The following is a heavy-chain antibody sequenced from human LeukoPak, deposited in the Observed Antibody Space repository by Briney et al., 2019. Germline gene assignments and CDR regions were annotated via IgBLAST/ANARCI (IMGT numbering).Heavy chain of an antibody. CDR2: IDHTGST. CDR1: SDSISIYY. Sequence: SETLSLTCSVSSDSISIYYWTWIRQPPGKGLEWIGYIDHTGSTNYNPSLNSRVTISRDTSKNHFSLKLSSVTAADTAVYYCARGSYGDYVFDYYYYMDVWGKGTTVTISS. CDR3: ARGSYGDYVFDYYYYMDV. J-gene: IGHJ6*03. D-gene: IGHD4-17*01. V-gene: IGHV4-59*01.